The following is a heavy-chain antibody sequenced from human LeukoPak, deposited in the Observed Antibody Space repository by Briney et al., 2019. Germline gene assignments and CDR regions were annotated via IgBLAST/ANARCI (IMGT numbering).Heavy chain of an antibody. CDR2: ISGSGGST. CDR1: GFTFSSYA. Sequence: GGSLRLSCAASGFTFSSYAMSWVRQAPGKGLEWVSAISGSGGSTYYADSVKGRFTISRDNSKNTLYLQMNSLRAEDTAVYYCAKDRYDYGANWVFDCWGQGTLVTVSS. D-gene: IGHD4-23*01. J-gene: IGHJ4*02. V-gene: IGHV3-23*01. CDR3: AKDRYDYGANWVFDC.